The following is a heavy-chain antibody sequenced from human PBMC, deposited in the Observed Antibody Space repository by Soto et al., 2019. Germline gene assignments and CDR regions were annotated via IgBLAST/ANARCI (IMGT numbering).Heavy chain of an antibody. V-gene: IGHV3-23*01. D-gene: IGHD1-26*01. CDR1: GFTFSSYD. CDR2: ISGSGGST. J-gene: IGHJ4*02. CDR3: ARRGSGSYYDY. Sequence: EVQLLESGGGLVQPGGSLRLSCAASGFTFSSYDMRWVRQAPVKGLEWVSAISGSGGSTYYADSVKGRFTISRDNSKNTLNLQMNSLRAEDTAVYYCARRGSGSYYDYWGQGTLVTVSS.